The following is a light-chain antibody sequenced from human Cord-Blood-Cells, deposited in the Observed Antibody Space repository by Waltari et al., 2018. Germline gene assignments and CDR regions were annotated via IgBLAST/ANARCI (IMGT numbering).Light chain of an antibody. CDR1: SSDVGGYNY. CDR2: DVS. CDR3: SSYTSSSTVV. Sequence: QSALTQPASVSGSPGQPITLSCTGTSSDVGGYNYVSWYQQHPGKAPKLMIYDVSNRPSGVSNRFSGSKSGNTASLTISGLQAEDEADYYCSSYTSSSTVVFGGGTKLTV. J-gene: IGLJ2*01. V-gene: IGLV2-14*01.